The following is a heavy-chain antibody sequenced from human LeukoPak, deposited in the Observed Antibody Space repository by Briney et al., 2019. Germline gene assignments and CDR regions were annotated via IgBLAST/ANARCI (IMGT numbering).Heavy chain of an antibody. CDR2: IYYSVST. J-gene: IGHJ4*02. Sequence: PSETLSLTCTVSAGSISSYYWSWIRQPPGKGLEWIGYIYYSVSTNYNPPPKSRVTISVDTSKNKFSLELSSVTAADTAAYYCARDVRSGYPWRYCFDYWGQGTLVTVSS. CDR3: ARDVRSGYPWRYCFDY. V-gene: IGHV4-59*01. CDR1: AGSISSYY. D-gene: IGHD3-3*01.